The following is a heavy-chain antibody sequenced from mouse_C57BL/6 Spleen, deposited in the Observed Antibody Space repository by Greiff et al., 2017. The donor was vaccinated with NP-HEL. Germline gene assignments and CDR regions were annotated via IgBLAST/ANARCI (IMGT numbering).Heavy chain of an antibody. V-gene: IGHV1-19*01. CDR1: GYTFTDYY. CDR3: ARRGDYYGSAWFAY. D-gene: IGHD1-1*01. CDR2: INPYNGGT. J-gene: IGHJ3*01. Sequence: EVQLQQSGPVLVKPGASVKMSCKASGYTFTDYYMNWVKQSHGKSLEWIGVINPYNGGTSYNQKFKGKATLTVDKSSSTAYMELNSLTSEDSAVYYCARRGDYYGSAWFAYWGQGTLVTVSA.